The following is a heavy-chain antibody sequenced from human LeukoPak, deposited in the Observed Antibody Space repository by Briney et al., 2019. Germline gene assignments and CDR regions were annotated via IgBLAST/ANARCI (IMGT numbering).Heavy chain of an antibody. CDR1: GDSISSYS. CDR2: FYNSDST. D-gene: IGHD3-22*01. CDR3: ARENGESSGYFNDY. Sequence: SETLSLTCTVSGDSISSYSWSWIRQPAGKGLEWIGRFYNSDSTNYNPSLKSRVTVSVDTSKNQFSLKLSSVTAADTAVYFCARENGESSGYFNDYWGQGTLVTVSS. J-gene: IGHJ4*02. V-gene: IGHV4-4*07.